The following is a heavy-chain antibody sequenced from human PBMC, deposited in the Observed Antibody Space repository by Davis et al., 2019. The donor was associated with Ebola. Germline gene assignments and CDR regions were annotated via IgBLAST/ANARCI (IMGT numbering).Heavy chain of an antibody. CDR2: INHSGST. CDR3: ARGGDNGDPAVY. V-gene: IGHV4-34*01. J-gene: IGHJ4*02. D-gene: IGHD4-17*01. Sequence: MPGGSLRLSCAVYGGSFSGYYWSWIRQPPGKGLEWIGEINHSGSTKYNPSLKSRVTVLVDTSKNQFSLKLTSVIAADPAVYYCARGGDNGDPAVYWGQGTLVTVSS. CDR1: GGSFSGYY.